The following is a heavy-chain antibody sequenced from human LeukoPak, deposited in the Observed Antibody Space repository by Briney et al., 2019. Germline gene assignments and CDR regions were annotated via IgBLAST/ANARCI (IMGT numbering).Heavy chain of an antibody. J-gene: IGHJ3*02. Sequence: PSETLSLTCTVSGGSISTYYWSWIRQPPGKGLEWIGYIYYSGSTNYNPSLKSRVTISVDTSKNQFSLKLSSVTAADTAVYYCARFNRYCSGGSCYSPAFDIWGQGTMVTVSS. CDR2: IYYSGST. D-gene: IGHD2-15*01. CDR3: ARFNRYCSGGSCYSPAFDI. V-gene: IGHV4-59*08. CDR1: GGSISTYY.